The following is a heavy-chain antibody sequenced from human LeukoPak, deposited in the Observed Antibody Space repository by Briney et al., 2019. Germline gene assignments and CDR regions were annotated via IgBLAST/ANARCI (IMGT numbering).Heavy chain of an antibody. Sequence: SETLSLTCTVSGGSISSYYWSWIRQPPGKGLEWIGYIYYSGSTNYNPSLKSRVTISVDTSKNQFSLKLSSVAAADTAVYYCARGGAAADYWGQGTLVTVSS. CDR1: GGSISSYY. CDR2: IYYSGST. V-gene: IGHV4-59*01. J-gene: IGHJ4*02. CDR3: ARGGAAADY. D-gene: IGHD6-13*01.